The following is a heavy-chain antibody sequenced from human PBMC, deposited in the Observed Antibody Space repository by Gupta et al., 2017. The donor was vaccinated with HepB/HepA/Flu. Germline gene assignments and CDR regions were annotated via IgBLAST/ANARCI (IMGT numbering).Heavy chain of an antibody. CDR1: GGAISGSY. V-gene: IGHV4-4*07. J-gene: IGHJ4*02. CDR2: IYSSGST. Sequence: QVQLQESGPGLGNPSETLSLTCSVSGGAISGSYWNWIRQPAGKGLEWIGRIYSSGSTSYNPYLKSRVTLSLDTSKNQFSLNLTSVTAADTAVYYCARDRFSGNFEYWGQGTLVTVSS. D-gene: IGHD2-15*01. CDR3: ARDRFSGNFEY.